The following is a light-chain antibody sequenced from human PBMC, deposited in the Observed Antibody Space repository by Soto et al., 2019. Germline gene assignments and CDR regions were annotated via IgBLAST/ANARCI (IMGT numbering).Light chain of an antibody. CDR3: QQYNSYWT. CDR1: QSISSW. Sequence: DIQMIQSPSTLSASVGDRVTITCRASQSISSWLAWYQQKPGKAPKLLIYDASSLESGVPSRFSGSGSGTEFPLTISSLQPDDSATYYCQQYNSYWTFGQGTKVEIK. CDR2: DAS. V-gene: IGKV1-5*01. J-gene: IGKJ1*01.